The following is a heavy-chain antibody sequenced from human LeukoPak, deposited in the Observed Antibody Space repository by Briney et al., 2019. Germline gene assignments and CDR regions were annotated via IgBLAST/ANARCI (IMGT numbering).Heavy chain of an antibody. CDR2: IYYSGST. V-gene: IGHV4-31*03. D-gene: IGHD3-22*01. CDR3: ARDTHSSGYDDAFDI. J-gene: IGHJ3*02. CDR1: GGSISSGGYY. Sequence: SETLSLTCTVSGGSISSGGYYWSWIRQRPGKGLEWIGYIYYSGSTYYNPSLKSRVTISVDTSKNQFSLKLSSVTAADTAVYYCARDTHSSGYDDAFDIWGQGTMVTVSS.